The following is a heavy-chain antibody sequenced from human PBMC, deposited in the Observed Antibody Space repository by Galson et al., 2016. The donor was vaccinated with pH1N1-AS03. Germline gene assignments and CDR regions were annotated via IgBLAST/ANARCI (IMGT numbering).Heavy chain of an antibody. CDR2: ISWHSGSI. CDR1: GFTFDNYA. V-gene: IGHV3-9*01. Sequence: SLRLSCAASGFTFDNYAIHWVRQAPGKGLEWVAGISWHSGSIGYADSVKGRFTISRDNAKNSLFLQMNSLRAEDTAFYYCARWDGIAEAGAGFDFWGQGTSVTVSS. CDR3: ARWDGIAEAGAGFDF. J-gene: IGHJ4*02. D-gene: IGHD6-19*01.